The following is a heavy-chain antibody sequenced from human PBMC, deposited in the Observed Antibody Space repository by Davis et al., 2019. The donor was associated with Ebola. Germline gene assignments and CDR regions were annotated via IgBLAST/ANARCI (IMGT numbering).Heavy chain of an antibody. CDR1: GGPISSGGYY. CDR2: IYYSGST. CDR3: ARHSPQRNWFDP. V-gene: IGHV4-31*03. D-gene: IGHD2-21*01. J-gene: IGHJ5*02. Sequence: LRLSCTVSGGPISSGGYYWSWIRQHPGKGLEWIGYIYYSGSTYYNPSLKSRVTISVDTSKNQFSLKLSSVTAADTAVYYCARHSPQRNWFDPWGQGTLVTVSS.